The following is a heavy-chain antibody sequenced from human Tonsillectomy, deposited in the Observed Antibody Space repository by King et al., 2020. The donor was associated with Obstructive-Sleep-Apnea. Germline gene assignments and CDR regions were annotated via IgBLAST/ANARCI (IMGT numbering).Heavy chain of an antibody. V-gene: IGHV3-9*01. Sequence: VQLVESGGGLVQPGRSLRLSCAASGFTFDDYAMHWVRQAPGKGLEWVSGISWNSGSIGYADSVKGRFTISRDNAKNSLYLQMNSLRAKDTALYYCAKDLTQYQLLSGQWFDPWGQGTLVTVSS. J-gene: IGHJ5*02. CDR1: GFTFDDYA. D-gene: IGHD2-2*01. CDR2: ISWNSGSI. CDR3: AKDLTQYQLLSGQWFDP.